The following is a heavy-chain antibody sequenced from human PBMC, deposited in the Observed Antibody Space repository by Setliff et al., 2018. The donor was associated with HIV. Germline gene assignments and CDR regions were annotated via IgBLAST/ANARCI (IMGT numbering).Heavy chain of an antibody. V-gene: IGHV3-66*02. CDR2: IYSGGST. J-gene: IGHJ4*02. Sequence: GGSLRLSCAASGSTVSSNYMSWVRQAPGKGLEWVSVIYSGGSTYYADSVKGRFTISRDNSKNTLYLQMNSLRAEDTAVYYCARDRTFGSGFSSSWFYDYWGQGTLVTAPQ. D-gene: IGHD6-13*01. CDR1: GSTVSSNY. CDR3: ARDRTFGSGFSSSWFYDY.